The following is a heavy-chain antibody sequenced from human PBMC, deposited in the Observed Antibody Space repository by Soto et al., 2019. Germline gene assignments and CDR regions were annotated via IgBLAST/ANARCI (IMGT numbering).Heavy chain of an antibody. CDR3: ARHAYDSSGYYGNAFDI. D-gene: IGHD3-22*01. CDR1: GYSFTSYW. Sequence: GESLKISCKGSGYSFTSYWIGWVRQMPGKGLEWMGIIYPGDSDTRYSPSFQGQVTISADKSISTAYLQWSSLKASDTAMYYCARHAYDSSGYYGNAFDIWGQGTMVAVSS. J-gene: IGHJ3*02. CDR2: IYPGDSDT. V-gene: IGHV5-51*01.